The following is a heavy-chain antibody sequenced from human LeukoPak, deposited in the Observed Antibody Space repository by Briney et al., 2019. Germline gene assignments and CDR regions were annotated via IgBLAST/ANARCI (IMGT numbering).Heavy chain of an antibody. Sequence: GGSLRLSCAASGFIFSSYGMHWVRQAPGKGLEWVAFIRYDSTTKYYADSVKGRFTISRDNSKKTLYLQMNSLRAEDTAVYYCAREGGDYYDSSGYSLYWGQGTLVTVSS. CDR1: GFIFSSYG. CDR3: AREGGDYYDSSGYSLY. V-gene: IGHV3-30*02. CDR2: IRYDSTTK. J-gene: IGHJ4*02. D-gene: IGHD3-22*01.